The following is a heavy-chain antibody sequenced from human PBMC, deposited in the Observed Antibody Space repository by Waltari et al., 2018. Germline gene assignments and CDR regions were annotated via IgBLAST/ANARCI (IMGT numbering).Heavy chain of an antibody. D-gene: IGHD3-3*01. CDR2: IMKDGSKK. Sequence: EVQPVESGGGLVQPGGSLRLSCVGSGFTFNNYWIAWVRQAPGRGLEWVANIMKDGSKKQYVGSVKGRFTISRDNAMNSVYLQLNSLRVEDTAVYYCARDRDFSTLDVWGQGTSVTVSS. CDR1: GFTFNNYW. J-gene: IGHJ6*02. V-gene: IGHV3-7*04. CDR3: ARDRDFSTLDV.